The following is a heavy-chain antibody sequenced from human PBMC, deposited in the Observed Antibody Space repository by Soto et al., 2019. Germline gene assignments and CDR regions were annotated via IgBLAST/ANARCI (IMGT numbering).Heavy chain of an antibody. V-gene: IGHV1-8*01. J-gene: IGHJ4*02. CDR3: AADDYGDSYG. Sequence: QVQLVQSGAEVKKPGASVKVSCTASGYTFTSYDFNWMRQATGQGLEWMGWMNPNSGKTGYAQKFQGRITMTWDTSISTAYMELGSLRSEDTAVYYCAADDYGDSYGWGQGTLVTVSS. CDR2: MNPNSGKT. CDR1: GYTFTSYD. D-gene: IGHD4-17*01.